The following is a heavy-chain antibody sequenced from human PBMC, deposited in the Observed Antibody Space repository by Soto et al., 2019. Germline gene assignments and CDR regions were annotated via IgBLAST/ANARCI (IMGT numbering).Heavy chain of an antibody. CDR2: IYYSGST. J-gene: IGHJ5*02. Sequence: SETLSLTCTVSGGSISSGGYYWSWIRQHPGKGLEWIGYIYYSGSTYYNPSLKSRVTISVDTSKNQFSLKLSSVTAADTAVYYCARVEYDIWWFAPSGQGTLVTVSS. CDR1: GGSISSGGYY. V-gene: IGHV4-31*03. D-gene: IGHD6-6*01. CDR3: ARVEYDIWWFAP.